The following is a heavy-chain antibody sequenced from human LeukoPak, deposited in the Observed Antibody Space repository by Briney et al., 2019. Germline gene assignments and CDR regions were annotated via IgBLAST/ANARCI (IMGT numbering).Heavy chain of an antibody. D-gene: IGHD4-23*01. Sequence: GSLRPSCAASGFTFRDYGMSWVRQGPGKGPEWVSTISGGGENTHYADSVKGRFTISRDNSKNTLYLQMNSLRAEDTAVYYCAKDFQYDGGQDWGQGTLVTVSS. CDR1: GFTFRDYG. CDR2: ISGGGENT. CDR3: AKDFQYDGGQD. J-gene: IGHJ4*02. V-gene: IGHV3-23*01.